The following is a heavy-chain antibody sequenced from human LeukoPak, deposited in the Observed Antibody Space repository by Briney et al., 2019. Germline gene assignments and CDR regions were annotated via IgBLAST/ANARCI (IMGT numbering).Heavy chain of an antibody. V-gene: IGHV3-7*05. CDR1: GFTFSKDW. J-gene: IGHJ6*02. CDR3: ARYGYYYGMDV. D-gene: IGHD6-13*01. CDR2: ISRDASEN. Sequence: GGSLRLSCAASGFTFSKDWMSWVRQAPGKGLEWVATISRDASENYHVDSVNSRFTISRDNAKNSLFLQMHSLRVEDTAIYYCARYGYYYGMDVWGQGTTVTVSS.